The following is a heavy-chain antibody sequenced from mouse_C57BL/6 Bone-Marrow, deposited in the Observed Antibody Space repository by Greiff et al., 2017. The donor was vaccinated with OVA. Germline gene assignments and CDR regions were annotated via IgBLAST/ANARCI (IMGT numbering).Heavy chain of an antibody. J-gene: IGHJ2*01. CDR3: ARYGYYGSSCNYFDY. V-gene: IGHV1-76*01. D-gene: IGHD1-1*01. CDR1: GYTFTDYY. CDR2: IYPGSGNT. Sequence: QVQLQQSGAELVRPGASVKLSCKASGYTFTDYYINWVKQRPGQGLEWIARIYPGSGNTYYNEKFKGKATLTAEKSSSTAYMQLGSLTSEDSAVYFCARYGYYGSSCNYFDYWGQGTTLTVSS.